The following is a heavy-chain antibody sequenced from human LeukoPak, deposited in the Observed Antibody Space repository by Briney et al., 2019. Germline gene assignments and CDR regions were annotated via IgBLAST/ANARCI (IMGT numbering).Heavy chain of an antibody. Sequence: SGGSLRLSCAASGFTFSSYGMSWVRQAPGKGLEWVSAISGSGGSTYYADSVKGRFTISRDNSKNTLYLQMNSLRAEDTAVYYCAKDRGTGTTSFDYWGQGTLVTVSS. CDR2: ISGSGGST. CDR3: AKDRGTGTTSFDY. D-gene: IGHD1-1*01. J-gene: IGHJ4*02. CDR1: GFTFSSYG. V-gene: IGHV3-23*01.